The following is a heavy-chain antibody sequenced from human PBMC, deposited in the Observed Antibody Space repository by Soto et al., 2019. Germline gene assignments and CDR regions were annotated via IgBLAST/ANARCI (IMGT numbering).Heavy chain of an antibody. CDR1: GGSISSYY. CDR3: ARVGGCSGGSCYYWYYGMDV. J-gene: IGHJ6*02. Sequence: SETLSLTCTVSGGSISSYYWSWIRQPPGKGLEWIGYIYYSGSTNYSPSLKSRVTISVDTSKNQFSLKLSSVTAADTAVYYCARVGGCSGGSCYYWYYGMDVWGQGTTVTVSS. D-gene: IGHD2-15*01. CDR2: IYYSGST. V-gene: IGHV4-59*01.